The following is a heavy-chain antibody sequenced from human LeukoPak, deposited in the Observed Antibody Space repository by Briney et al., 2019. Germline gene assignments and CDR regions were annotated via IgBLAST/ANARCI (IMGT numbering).Heavy chain of an antibody. V-gene: IGHV1-3*01. J-gene: IGHJ6*03. Sequence: ASVKVPCKASGYIFTDYAIHWLRQAPGQRPEWMGWMNGGNGNTKYSQKFQGRITLIRDTSAATAYMDLGSLRHDDLAVYYCARGRGTSGSNRDFYYYYYMDVWGKGTTVTVSS. D-gene: IGHD2-15*01. CDR3: ARGRGTSGSNRDFYYYYYMDV. CDR2: MNGGNGNT. CDR1: GYIFTDYA.